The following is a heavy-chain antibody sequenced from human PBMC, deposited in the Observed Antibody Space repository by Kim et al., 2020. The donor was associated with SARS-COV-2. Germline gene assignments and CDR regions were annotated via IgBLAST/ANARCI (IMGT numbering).Heavy chain of an antibody. D-gene: IGHD1-26*01. CDR2: IYHDGTT. CDR3: ARGGALDY. Sequence: SETLSLTCTVSGYSISSGYYWCWSRQPPGKGLGWIGSIYHDGTTYHNLSLKTPVTISVDTSKNQFSLKLTSVTAGDTAVYYCARGGALDYWGQGTLVTVSS. CDR1: GYSISSGYY. V-gene: IGHV4-38-2*02. J-gene: IGHJ4*02.